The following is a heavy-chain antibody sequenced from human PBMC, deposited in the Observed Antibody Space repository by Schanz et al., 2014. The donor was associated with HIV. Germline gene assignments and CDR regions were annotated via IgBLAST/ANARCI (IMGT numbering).Heavy chain of an antibody. CDR2: IWYDGSNK. Sequence: QVQLVESGGGVVQPGRSLRLSCAASGFTFSSYGMHWVRQAPGKGLDWVAIIWYDGSNKYYADSVKGRFTISRDNSKNTVYLQMDSLRAEDTAVYYCANEEVPNDYWGQGTLVTVSS. V-gene: IGHV3-33*06. CDR3: ANEEVPNDY. J-gene: IGHJ4*02. CDR1: GFTFSSYG.